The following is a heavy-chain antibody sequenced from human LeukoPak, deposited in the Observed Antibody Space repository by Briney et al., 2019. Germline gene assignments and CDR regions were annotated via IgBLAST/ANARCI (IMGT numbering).Heavy chain of an antibody. CDR3: ARFGGDIVVVPAEDWFDP. D-gene: IGHD2-2*01. V-gene: IGHV4-4*07. CDR1: GGSISSYY. J-gene: IGHJ5*02. Sequence: SETLSLTCTVSGGSISSYYWSWIRQPAGKGLEWIGRIYSSGSTDYNPSLKSRVTMSVDTSKNKFSLKLSSVTAADTAVYYCARFGGDIVVVPAEDWFDPWGQGTLVTVSS. CDR2: IYSSGST.